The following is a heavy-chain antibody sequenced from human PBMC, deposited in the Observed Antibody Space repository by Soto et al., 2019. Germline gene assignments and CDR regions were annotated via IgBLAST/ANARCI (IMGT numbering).Heavy chain of an antibody. CDR2: ICGSTI. J-gene: IGHJ4*02. CDR3: ARARGPMGSVDTMRGY. V-gene: IGHV3-48*01. D-gene: IGHD5-12*01. CDR1: GFAFSDYG. Sequence: EVQLVESGGGLVQPGGSLTLSCAASGFAFSDYGMMWVRQAPGKGLECISFICGSTIYYADSVNGRFTISRDNAKNSLFLQMNNLGAEDTAVYYCARARGPMGSVDTMRGYWGQGILVTVSS.